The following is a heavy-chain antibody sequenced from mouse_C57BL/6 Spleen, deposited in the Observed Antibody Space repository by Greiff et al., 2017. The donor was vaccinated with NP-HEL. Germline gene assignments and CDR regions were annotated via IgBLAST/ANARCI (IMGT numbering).Heavy chain of an antibody. D-gene: IGHD4-1*01. V-gene: IGHV1-55*01. CDR1: GYTFTSYW. Sequence: QVQLQQPGAELVKPGASVKMSCKASGYTFTSYWITWVKQRPGQGLEWIGDLYPGSGSTNYNEKFKSKATLTVDTSSSTAYMQLSSLTSEDSAVYYCARRGNWDEKDYFDYWGQGTTLTVSS. J-gene: IGHJ2*01. CDR3: ARRGNWDEKDYFDY. CDR2: LYPGSGST.